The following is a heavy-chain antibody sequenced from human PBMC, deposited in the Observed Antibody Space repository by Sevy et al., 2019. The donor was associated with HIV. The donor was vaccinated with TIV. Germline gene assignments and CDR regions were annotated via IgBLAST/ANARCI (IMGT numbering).Heavy chain of an antibody. CDR2: IYYNGHI. J-gene: IGHJ4*02. D-gene: IGHD1-26*01. Sequence: SETLSLTCTVSGGSITSLYWNWIRQPPGKGLEWIANIYYNGHINYNPSLKSRFILSLDTSKNQFSLGLSSVTAADTAMYYCAGENAWGRGYSWGQGTLVTVSS. V-gene: IGHV4-59*08. CDR3: AGENAWGRGYS. CDR1: GGSITSLY.